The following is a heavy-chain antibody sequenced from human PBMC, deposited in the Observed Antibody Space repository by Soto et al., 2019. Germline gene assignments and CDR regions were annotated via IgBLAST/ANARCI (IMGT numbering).Heavy chain of an antibody. CDR2: ISSSSSHK. V-gene: IGHV3-21*04. CDR1: GFTFNYFT. D-gene: IGHD4-17*01. J-gene: IGHJ3*02. CDR3: ARLRSDAFDI. Sequence: PGGSLRLSCAASGFTFNYFTMNWVRQAPGKGLEWVASISSSSSHKYSADSVRGRFTFSRDSANNSLYLQMNSLRVEDTAVYYCARLRSDAFDIWGQGTLVTVSS.